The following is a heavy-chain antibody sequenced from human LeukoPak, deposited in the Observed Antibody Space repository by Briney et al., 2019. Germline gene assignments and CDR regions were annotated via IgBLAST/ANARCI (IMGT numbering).Heavy chain of an antibody. J-gene: IGHJ5*02. D-gene: IGHD2-2*02. CDR1: GGSFSGYY. CDR2: IYYSGST. CDR3: ARRTAIPSPTWFDP. Sequence: KSSETLSLTCVVYGGSFSGYYWTWIRQPPGKGLEWIGSIYYSGSTYYNPSLKSRVTISVDTSKNQFSLKLSSVTAADTAVYYCARRTAIPSPTWFDPWGQGTLVTVSS. V-gene: IGHV4-34*01.